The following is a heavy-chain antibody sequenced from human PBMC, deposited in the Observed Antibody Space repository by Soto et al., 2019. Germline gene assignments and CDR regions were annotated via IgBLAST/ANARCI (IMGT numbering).Heavy chain of an antibody. V-gene: IGHV3-7*05. CDR3: ARESDTAMVKDI. Sequence: EVQLVESGGGLVQPGGSLRLSCAASGFTFSSYWMSWVRQAPGKGLEWVANIKQDGSEKYYVDSVKGRFTISRDNAKNSLYLQMNSLRDEDTAVYYGARESDTAMVKDIWGQGTMVTVSS. CDR1: GFTFSSYW. D-gene: IGHD5-18*01. CDR2: IKQDGSEK. J-gene: IGHJ3*02.